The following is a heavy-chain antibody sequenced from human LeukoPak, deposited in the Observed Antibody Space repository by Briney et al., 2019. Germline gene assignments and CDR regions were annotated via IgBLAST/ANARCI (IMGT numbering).Heavy chain of an antibody. J-gene: IGHJ4*01. CDR2: IKQDGGEK. CDR3: ARNGTAAGLYFDL. V-gene: IGHV3-7*01. D-gene: IGHD6-13*01. Sequence: PGGSLRLSCAVSGFTLSSYWMNWVRQAPGKGQEWVASIKQDGGEKSYVVSVKGRFAISRDNAKNSLYLKMSSLRAEDTAVYYCARNGTAAGLYFDLWGQGTLVTVSS. CDR1: GFTLSSYW.